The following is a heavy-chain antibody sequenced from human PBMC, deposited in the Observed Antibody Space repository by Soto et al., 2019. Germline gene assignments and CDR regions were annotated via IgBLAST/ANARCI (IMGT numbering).Heavy chain of an antibody. Sequence: TLSLTCAVSGGSISSGGYSWSWIRQPPGKGLEWIGYIYHSGSTYYNPSLKSRVTISVDRSKNQFSLKLSSVTAADTAVYYCARGQGYYYDSSGYYYFDYWGQGNMVTVSS. D-gene: IGHD3-22*01. J-gene: IGHJ4*02. CDR2: IYHSGST. CDR3: ARGQGYYYDSSGYYYFDY. CDR1: GGSISSGGYS. V-gene: IGHV4-30-2*01.